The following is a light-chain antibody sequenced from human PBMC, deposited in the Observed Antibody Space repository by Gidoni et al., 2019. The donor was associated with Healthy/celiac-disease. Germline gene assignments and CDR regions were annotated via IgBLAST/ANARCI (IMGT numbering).Light chain of an antibody. V-gene: IGLV2-14*01. CDR3: SSYTSSSTWV. CDR1: SSDVGGYNY. J-gene: IGLJ3*02. CDR2: EVS. Sequence: QPALTQPASVSVSPGPSITISCTGTSSDVGGYNYVSWYQQHPGKAPKLMIYEVSNRPSGVPDRFSGSKSGNTASLTISGLQAEDEADYYCSSYTSSSTWVFGGGTKLTVL.